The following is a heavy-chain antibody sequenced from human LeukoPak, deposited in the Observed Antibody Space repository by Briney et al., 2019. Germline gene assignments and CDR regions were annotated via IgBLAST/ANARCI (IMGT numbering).Heavy chain of an antibody. Sequence: ASVKVPCKASGGTFSSYAISWVRQAPGQGLEWMGRIIPILGIANYAQKFQGRVTMTRDTSISTAYMELSRLRSDDTAVYYCAREGMVIAARGDYYYMDVWGKGTTVTVSS. CDR3: AREGMVIAARGDYYYMDV. D-gene: IGHD6-6*01. J-gene: IGHJ6*03. V-gene: IGHV1-69*04. CDR2: IIPILGIA. CDR1: GGTFSSYA.